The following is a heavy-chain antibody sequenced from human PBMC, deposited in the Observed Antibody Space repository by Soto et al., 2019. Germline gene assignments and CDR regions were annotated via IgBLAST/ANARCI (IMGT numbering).Heavy chain of an antibody. D-gene: IGHD6-13*01. CDR1: GGSISSGGYY. J-gene: IGHJ5*02. V-gene: IGHV4-31*03. CDR3: ARGVIYSSSWYGMYNWFDP. CDR2: IYYSGST. Sequence: TLSLTCTVSGGSISSGGYYWSWIRQHPGKGLEWIGYIYYSGSTYYNPSLKSRVTISVDTSKNQFSLKLSSVTAADTAVYYCARGVIYSSSWYGMYNWFDPWGQGTLVTVSS.